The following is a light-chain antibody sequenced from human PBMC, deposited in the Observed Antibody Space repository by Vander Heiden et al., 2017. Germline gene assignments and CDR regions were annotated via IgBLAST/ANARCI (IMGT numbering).Light chain of an antibody. CDR1: SSNNGAGYD. J-gene: IGLJ2*01. CDR3: QSYDTSLSGYVI. CDR2: GND. Sequence: QPVLTQPPSVSAAPGQRVTISCTGSSSNNGAGYDVHWYQQLPGAAPRLLIYGNDNRPSGVPDRFSGSKSGTSVSLAITGLQAEDEADYYCQSYDTSLSGYVIFGGGTRLTVL. V-gene: IGLV1-40*01.